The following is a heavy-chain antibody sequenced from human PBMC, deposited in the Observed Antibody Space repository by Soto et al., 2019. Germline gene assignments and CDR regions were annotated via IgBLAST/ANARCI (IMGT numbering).Heavy chain of an antibody. J-gene: IGHJ6*02. CDR1: GGSLSSSSYY. Sequence: PSETLSLTCTVSGGSLSSSSYYWGWIRQPPGKGLEWIGSIFYSGSTYYNPSLKSRVTISVDTSKNQFSLKLSSVTAADTAMYYCVCIFSGGYSYGFYYHGMDVWGQGTTVTVSS. D-gene: IGHD5-18*01. CDR2: IFYSGST. V-gene: IGHV4-39*01. CDR3: VCIFSGGYSYGFYYHGMDV.